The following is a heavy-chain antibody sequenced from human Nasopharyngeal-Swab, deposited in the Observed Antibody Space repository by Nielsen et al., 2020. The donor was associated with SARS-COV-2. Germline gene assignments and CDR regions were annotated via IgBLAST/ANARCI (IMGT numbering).Heavy chain of an antibody. V-gene: IGHV5-51*01. J-gene: IGHJ3*02. Sequence: VRQMPGKDLEWMGIIYPGDSDTRYSPSFQGQVTISADKTISTAYLQWSSLKASDAAMYFCASTTTYYYDQSHDAFDIWGQGTMVTVSS. CDR3: ASTTTYYYDQSHDAFDI. D-gene: IGHD3-22*01. CDR2: IYPGDSDT.